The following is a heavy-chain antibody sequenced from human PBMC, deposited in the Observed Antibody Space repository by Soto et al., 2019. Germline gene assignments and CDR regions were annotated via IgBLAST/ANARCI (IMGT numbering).Heavy chain of an antibody. J-gene: IGHJ4*02. CDR3: ARGTIFGVVFCYGPPDY. CDR2: IYYSGST. V-gene: IGHV4-30-4*01. CDR1: GGSISSGDYY. Sequence: SETLSLTCTVSGGSISSGDYYWSWIRQPPGKGLEWIGYIYYSGSTYYNPSLKSRVTISVDTSKNQFSLKLSSVTAADTAVYYCARGTIFGVVFCYGPPDYWGQGTLVTVSS. D-gene: IGHD3-3*01.